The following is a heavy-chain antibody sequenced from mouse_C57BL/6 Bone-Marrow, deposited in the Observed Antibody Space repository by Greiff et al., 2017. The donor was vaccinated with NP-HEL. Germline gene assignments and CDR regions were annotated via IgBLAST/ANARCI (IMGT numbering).Heavy chain of an antibody. J-gene: IGHJ2*01. CDR3: ARSIPSDS. CDR1: GFTFSSYA. Sequence: EVHLLESGGGLVKPGGSLKLSCAASGFTFSSYAMSWVRQTPEKRLEWVATISDGGSYTYYPDNVKGRFTISRDNAKNNLYLQMSHLKSEDTAMYYCARSIPSDSWGQGTTLTLSS. V-gene: IGHV5-4*01. D-gene: IGHD2-10*02. CDR2: ISDGGSYT.